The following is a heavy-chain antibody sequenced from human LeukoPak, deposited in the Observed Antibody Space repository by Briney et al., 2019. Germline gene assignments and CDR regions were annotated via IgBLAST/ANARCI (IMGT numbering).Heavy chain of an antibody. CDR3: TSLYYYDSSGSVLGY. J-gene: IGHJ4*02. CDR1: GITLSNYG. CDR2: ISGSGGGT. Sequence: GGSLRLSCAVSGITLSNYGMSWVRQAPGKGLEWVAGISGSGGGTNYADSVKGRFTISRDNAKNTLYLQMNSLRAEDTAVYYCTSLYYYDSSGSVLGYWGQGTLVTVSS. D-gene: IGHD3-22*01. V-gene: IGHV3-23*01.